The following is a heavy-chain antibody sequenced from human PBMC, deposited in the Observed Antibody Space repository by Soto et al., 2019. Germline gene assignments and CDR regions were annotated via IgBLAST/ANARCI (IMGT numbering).Heavy chain of an antibody. CDR2: INHSGST. V-gene: IGHV4-34*01. CDR3: ARDKTTGLFDY. Sequence: SETLSLTCAVYGGSFSGYYWTWIRQPPGTGLEWIGEINHSGSTNYNPSLKSRVTISVDTSKNQFSLKLTSVTAADTAVYYCARDKTTGLFDYWGQGTLVTVPQ. CDR1: GGSFSGYY. J-gene: IGHJ4*02. D-gene: IGHD1-7*01.